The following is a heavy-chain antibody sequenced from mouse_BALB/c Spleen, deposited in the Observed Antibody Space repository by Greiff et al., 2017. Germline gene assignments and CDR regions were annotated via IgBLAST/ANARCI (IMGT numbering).Heavy chain of an antibody. Sequence: QVQLQQSGAELVKPGASVKLSCKASGYTFTEYTIHWVKQRPGQGLEWIGWFYPGSGSIKYNEKFKDKATLTADKSSSTFYMELSRLTSEDSAVYFCARHAGGPYGSSAWFAYWGQGTLVTVSA. D-gene: IGHD1-3*01. J-gene: IGHJ3*01. CDR2: FYPGSGSI. CDR3: ARHAGGPYGSSAWFAY. V-gene: IGHV1-62-2*01. CDR1: GYTFTEYT.